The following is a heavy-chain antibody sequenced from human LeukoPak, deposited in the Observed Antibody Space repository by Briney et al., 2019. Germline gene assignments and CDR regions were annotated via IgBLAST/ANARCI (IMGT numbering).Heavy chain of an antibody. CDR2: ISSSSSYI. CDR1: GFTFSSYS. CDR3: ARERYCSSTSCLNWFDP. D-gene: IGHD2-2*01. J-gene: IGHJ5*02. V-gene: IGHV3-21*01. Sequence: GGSLRLSCAASGFTFSSYSMNWVRQAPGKGLEWVSSISSSSSYIYYADSVKGRFTISRGNAKNSLYLQMNSLRAEDTAAYYCARERYCSSTSCLNWFDPWGQGTLVTVSS.